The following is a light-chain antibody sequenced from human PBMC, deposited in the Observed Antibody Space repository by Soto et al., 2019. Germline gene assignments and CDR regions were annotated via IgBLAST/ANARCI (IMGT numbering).Light chain of an antibody. J-gene: IGKJ1*01. V-gene: IGKV3-15*01. Sequence: RATLSVSPGERATLSCSASQSVNSNLAWYQQKPGQAPRLLIYGTSTRATGIPARFSGSGTGTEFTLTISSLQSEDFAVYYCQQYNNWPPWTFGQGTKVDIK. CDR3: QQYNNWPPWT. CDR1: QSVNSN. CDR2: GTS.